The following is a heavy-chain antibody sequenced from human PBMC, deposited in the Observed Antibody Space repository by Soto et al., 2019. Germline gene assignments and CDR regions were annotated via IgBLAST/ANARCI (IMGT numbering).Heavy chain of an antibody. D-gene: IGHD1-7*01. J-gene: IGHJ4*02. V-gene: IGHV3-23*01. CDR2: ISDGGGGT. CDR3: ATGGTAHTPGGY. CDR1: WFTFNNYA. Sequence: GGSLRLSWADFWFTFNNYAMSWVLQAPGKGLEWVSSISDGGGGTYHADSVKGRLTISRDNSKNILYLQMNALRVDDTALYYCATGGTAHTPGGYWGQGTLVTVSS.